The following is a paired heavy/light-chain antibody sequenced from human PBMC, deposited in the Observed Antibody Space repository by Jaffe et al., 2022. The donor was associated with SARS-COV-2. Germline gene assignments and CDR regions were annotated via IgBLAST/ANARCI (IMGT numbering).Light chain of an antibody. CDR3: QQYNSWPYT. Sequence: EIVMTQSPATLSVSPGERATLSCRASQSVGSNLAWYQQKPGQAPRLLIYVSSTRATAIPARFSGTGSGTEFTLTISSLQSEDFAVYYCQQYNSWPYTFGRGTKLEI. CDR2: VSS. J-gene: IGKJ2*01. V-gene: IGKV3-15*01. CDR1: QSVGSN.
Heavy chain of an antibody. D-gene: IGHD2-15*01. CDR3: ARGRSGGKSALDS. CDR2: IFPLFGST. CDR1: GGTFSTFA. J-gene: IGHJ4*02. V-gene: IGHV1-69*01. Sequence: QVQLVQSGAEVRKPGSSVRVSCQAPGGTFSTFATNWVRLAPGQGLEWMGAIFPLFGSTNYAQKFQGRVTFSADDSTATAYMELSSLRSDDTALYYCARGRSGGKSALDSWGQGTLVTVSS.